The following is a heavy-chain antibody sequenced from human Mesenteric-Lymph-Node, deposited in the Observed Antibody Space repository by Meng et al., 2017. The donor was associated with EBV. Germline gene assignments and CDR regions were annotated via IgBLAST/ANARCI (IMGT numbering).Heavy chain of an antibody. J-gene: IGHJ4*02. V-gene: IGHV3-11*01. CDR2: ISGSGSSI. CDR1: GITFSNNY. CDR3: ARDWGFPYTFDD. D-gene: IGHD7-27*01. Sequence: QVGLWCSGVGLFKHGGALILSCAASGITFSNNYMAWIRQAPGKGLEWISYISGSGSSIVYADSVRGRFTISRDNAKNSVYLQMTCLRAEDTAVYYCARDWGFPYTFDDWGRGTLVTVSS.